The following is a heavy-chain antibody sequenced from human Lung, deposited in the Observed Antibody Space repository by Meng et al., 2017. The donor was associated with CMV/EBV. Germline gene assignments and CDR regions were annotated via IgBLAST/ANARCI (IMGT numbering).Heavy chain of an antibody. J-gene: IGHJ4*02. CDR1: GFTFSSYA. V-gene: IGHV3-66*02. Sequence: GESLKISCAASGFTFSSYAMHWVRQAPGKGLEWVSVIYSGGSTYYADSVKGRFTISRDNSKNTLYLQMNSLRAEDTAVYYCAREDGGDWGQGTLVTVSS. D-gene: IGHD3-16*01. CDR2: IYSGGST. CDR3: AREDGGD.